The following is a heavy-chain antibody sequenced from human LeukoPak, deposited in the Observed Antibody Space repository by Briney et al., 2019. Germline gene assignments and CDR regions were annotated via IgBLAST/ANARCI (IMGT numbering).Heavy chain of an antibody. CDR3: ARDLKYPENYGPGSSLDY. D-gene: IGHD3-10*01. J-gene: IGHJ4*02. CDR1: GFTFSSYS. V-gene: IGHV3-21*01. CDR2: ISSSSSYI. Sequence: GGSLRLSCAASGFTFSSYSMNWVRQAPGKGLEWVSSISSSSSYIYYADSVKGRFTISRDNAKNSLYLQMNSLRAEDTAVYYCARDLKYPENYGPGSSLDYWGQGTLVTVSS.